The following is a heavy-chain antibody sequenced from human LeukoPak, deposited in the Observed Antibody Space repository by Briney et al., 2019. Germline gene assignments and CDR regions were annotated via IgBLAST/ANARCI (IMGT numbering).Heavy chain of an antibody. CDR3: ASLPGPRSGGVVILDY. CDR1: GGSISSSSYY. J-gene: IGHJ4*02. CDR2: IYYSGST. V-gene: IGHV4-39*07. D-gene: IGHD3-3*01. Sequence: PSETLSLTCTVSGGSISSSSYYWGWIRQPPGKGLEWIGSIYYSGSTYYNPSLKSRVTISVDTSKNQFSLKLSSVTAADTAVYYCASLPGPRSGGVVILDYWGQGTLVTVSS.